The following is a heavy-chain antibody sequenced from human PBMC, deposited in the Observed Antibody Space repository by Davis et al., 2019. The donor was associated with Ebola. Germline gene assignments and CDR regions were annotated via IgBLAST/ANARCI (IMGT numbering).Heavy chain of an antibody. CDR3: ARVRVYSSSSYWFDP. Sequence: ASVKVSCKASGYTFTSYGISWVRQAPGQGLEWTGWISAYNGNTNYAQKFQGRVTITADKSTSTAYMELSSLRSEDTAVYYCARVRVYSSSSYWFDPWGQGTLVTVSS. CDR1: GYTFTSYG. D-gene: IGHD6-6*01. V-gene: IGHV1-18*01. J-gene: IGHJ5*02. CDR2: ISAYNGNT.